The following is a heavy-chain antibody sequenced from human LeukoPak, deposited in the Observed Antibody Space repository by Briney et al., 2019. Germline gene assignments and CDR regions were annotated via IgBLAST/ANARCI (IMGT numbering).Heavy chain of an antibody. CDR2: INSNRGGT. CDR1: GYTFTNYY. J-gene: IGHJ3*02. CDR3: ARDHGDDAFDI. Sequence: GASVTVSCTASGYTFTNYYIHWVRQAPGQGLEWMGWINSNRGGTNYAQKFQGRVTMTMDTSISTAYMELRSVISDDTAVYYCARDHGDDAFDIWGPGTMVTVSS. V-gene: IGHV1-2*02. D-gene: IGHD3-3*01.